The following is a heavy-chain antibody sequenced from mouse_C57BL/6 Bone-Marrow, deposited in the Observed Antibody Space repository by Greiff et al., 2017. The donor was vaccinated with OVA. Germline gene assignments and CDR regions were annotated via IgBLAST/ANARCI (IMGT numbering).Heavy chain of an antibody. CDR1: GYTFTSYW. J-gene: IGHJ3*01. CDR3: ARRGNSNYVAY. CDR2: IYPGSGST. Sequence: QVQLQQSGAELVKPGASVKMSCKASGYTFTSYWITWVKQRPGQGLEWIGDIYPGSGSTNYNEKFKSKATLTVDTSCSTAYMQLSSLTSEDSAVYYCARRGNSNYVAYWGQGTLVTVSA. D-gene: IGHD2-5*01. V-gene: IGHV1-55*01.